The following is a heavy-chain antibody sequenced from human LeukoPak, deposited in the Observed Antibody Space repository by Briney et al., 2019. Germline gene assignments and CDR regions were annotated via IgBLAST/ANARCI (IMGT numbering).Heavy chain of an antibody. Sequence: PSETLSLTCGVSGGSFSGHDWSWIRQPPGKGLEWIGYIYYSGSTNYNPSLKSRVTMSVDTSKNQFSLKLSSVTAADTAVYYCARDHGTPGLLDYYYYMDVWGKGTTVTVSS. CDR1: GGSFSGHD. J-gene: IGHJ6*03. V-gene: IGHV4-59*11. CDR2: IYYSGST. D-gene: IGHD1-7*01. CDR3: ARDHGTPGLLDYYYYMDV.